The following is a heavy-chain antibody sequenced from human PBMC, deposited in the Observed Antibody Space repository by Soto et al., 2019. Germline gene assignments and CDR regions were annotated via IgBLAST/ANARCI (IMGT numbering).Heavy chain of an antibody. CDR2: IYYSGST. D-gene: IGHD2-15*01. Sequence: PSETLSLTCTVSGGSISSNSYYWSWIRQPPGKGLEWIGTIYYSGSTYYNPSLKSRVTISVDTSKNQFSLKLSSVTAADTAVYYCARAAPRYCSGGSCYSGRHYWGQGTLVTVSS. V-gene: IGHV4-39*01. CDR3: ARAAPRYCSGGSCYSGRHY. J-gene: IGHJ4*02. CDR1: GGSISSNSYY.